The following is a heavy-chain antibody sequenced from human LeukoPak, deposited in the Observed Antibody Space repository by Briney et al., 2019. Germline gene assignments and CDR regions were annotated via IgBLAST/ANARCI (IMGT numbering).Heavy chain of an antibody. V-gene: IGHV1-3*04. CDR3: VCGRYDSSYAIDI. J-gene: IGHJ3*02. CDR1: GYTFTSYA. D-gene: IGHD3-22*01. Sequence: ASVKASCKASGYTFTSYAMHWVRQAPGQRLEWMGWINTGNGNTKYSQKFQGRVTITRDTSASTAYMELSGLRSEDTAVYYCVCGRYDSSYAIDIWGQGTMVTVSS. CDR2: INTGNGNT.